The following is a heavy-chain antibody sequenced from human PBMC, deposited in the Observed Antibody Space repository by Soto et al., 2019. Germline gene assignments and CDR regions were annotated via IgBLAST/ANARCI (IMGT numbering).Heavy chain of an antibody. D-gene: IGHD6-13*01. CDR3: AREGAAAVDY. J-gene: IGHJ4*02. CDR1: GFTVSSNY. V-gene: IGHV3-53*01. CDR2: IYSGGST. Sequence: SGGSLRLACAASGFTVSSNYMSWVRQAPGKGLEWVSVIYSGGSTYYADSVKGRFTISRDNSENTLYLQMNSLRAEDTAVYYCAREGAAAVDYWGQGTLVTVSS.